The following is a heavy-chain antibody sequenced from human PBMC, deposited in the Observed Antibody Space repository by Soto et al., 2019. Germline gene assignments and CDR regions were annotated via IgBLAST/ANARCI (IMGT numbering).Heavy chain of an antibody. CDR1: GDRVSTNSAA. CDR3: ARARDYDAWSGYTSQYYYYGMDV. V-gene: IGHV6-1*01. Sequence: SQTLSLPCAISGDRVSTNSAAWNWIRQSPSRGLEWLGRAYYGSKWYIDYALSVQSRITINPDTSKNQFSLQLDSVTPDDTAVYYCARARDYDAWSGYTSQYYYYGMDVWGQGTTVTVSS. J-gene: IGHJ6*02. D-gene: IGHD3-3*01. CDR2: AYYGSKWYI.